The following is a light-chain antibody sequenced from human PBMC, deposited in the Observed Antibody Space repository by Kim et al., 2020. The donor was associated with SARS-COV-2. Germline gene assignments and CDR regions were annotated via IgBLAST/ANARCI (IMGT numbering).Light chain of an antibody. CDR3: QQYVRWPPYT. J-gene: IGKJ2*01. CDR1: ENVLTN. Sequence: EVVMMQSPVIVSVSPGERATLSCRASENVLTNLAWYQQKPGQAPRLLMSGASNRATGIPARFSGSGSGTEFTLTISSVQSEDFAVYYCQQYVRWPPYTFGQGTKLEI. V-gene: IGKV3D-15*01. CDR2: GAS.